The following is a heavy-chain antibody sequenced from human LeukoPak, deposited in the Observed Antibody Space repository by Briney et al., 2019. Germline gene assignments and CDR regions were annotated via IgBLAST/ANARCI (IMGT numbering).Heavy chain of an antibody. D-gene: IGHD4-17*01. CDR2: ISYDGSNK. J-gene: IGHJ4*02. V-gene: IGHV3-30-3*01. Sequence: PGGSLRLSCAASGFTFSSYAMHWVRQAPGKGLEWVAVISYDGSNKYYADSVKGRFTISRDNSKNTLYLQMNSLRAEDTAVYYCARMESTTVTAIDYWGQGTLVTVSS. CDR1: GFTFSSYA. CDR3: ARMESTTVTAIDY.